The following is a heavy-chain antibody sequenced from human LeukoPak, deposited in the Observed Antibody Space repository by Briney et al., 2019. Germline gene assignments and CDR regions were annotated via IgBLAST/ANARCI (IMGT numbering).Heavy chain of an antibody. CDR1: GGTFSSYA. CDR3: ARARPPAPDIVVVPAAPTGSYYYYYMDV. V-gene: IGHV1-69*05. J-gene: IGHJ6*03. CDR2: IIPIFGTA. Sequence: ASVKVSCKASGGTFSSYANSWVRQAPGRGLEWMGGIIPIFGTANYAQKFQGRVTITTDESTSTAYMELSSLRSEDTAVYYCARARPPAPDIVVVPAAPTGSYYYYYMDVWGKGTTVTVSS. D-gene: IGHD2-2*01.